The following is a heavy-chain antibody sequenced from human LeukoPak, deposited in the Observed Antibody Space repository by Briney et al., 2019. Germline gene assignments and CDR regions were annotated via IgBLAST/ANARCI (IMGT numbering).Heavy chain of an antibody. V-gene: IGHV5-51*01. CDR2: IDHGDSDT. D-gene: IGHD3-10*01. J-gene: IGHJ6*04. Sequence: GESLKISCKGSGYSFTCYWIGWVRQMPGKGLEWMGIIDHGDSDTRYSPSFQGQVTISADKSISTAYLQWSSLKASDTAMYYCARSSASYHFGMDVWGKGTTVTVSS. CDR3: ARSSASYHFGMDV. CDR1: GYSFTCYW.